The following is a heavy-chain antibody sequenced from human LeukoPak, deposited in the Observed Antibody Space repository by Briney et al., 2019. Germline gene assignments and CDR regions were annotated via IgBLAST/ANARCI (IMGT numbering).Heavy chain of an antibody. Sequence: PGGSLRLSCAASGFTINSNAMHWVRQAPGKGLEWVALISYDGGTKSYAASVKGRFTISRDNSENTLYLQMNSLRAEDTAVYYCARDLNYYGSGSYTPLDYWGQGTLVTVSS. CDR3: ARDLNYYGSGSYTPLDY. CDR1: GFTINSNA. CDR2: ISYDGGTK. D-gene: IGHD3-10*01. V-gene: IGHV3-30-3*01. J-gene: IGHJ4*02.